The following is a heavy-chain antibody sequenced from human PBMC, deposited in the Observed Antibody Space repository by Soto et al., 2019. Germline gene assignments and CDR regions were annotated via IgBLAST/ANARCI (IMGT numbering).Heavy chain of an antibody. V-gene: IGHV3-33*01. D-gene: IGHD6-13*01. CDR2: IWYDGSNK. CDR3: ARDRDCSGWYTHPFYY. CDR1: GFTFSSYG. Sequence: QVQLVESGGGVVQPGRSLRLSCAASGFTFSSYGMHWVRQAPGKGLEWVAVIWYDGSNKYYADSVKGRCTISRDHTKNTLDLHMNSLIAADTAVYYCARDRDCSGWYTHPFYYWGQGTLVTVSS. J-gene: IGHJ4*02.